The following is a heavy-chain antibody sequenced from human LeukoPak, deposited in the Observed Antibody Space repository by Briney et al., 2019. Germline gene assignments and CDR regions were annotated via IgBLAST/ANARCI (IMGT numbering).Heavy chain of an antibody. V-gene: IGHV4-61*02. Sequence: SETLSLTCTVSGGSISSGSYYWSWIRQPAGKGLEWIGRIYTSGSTNYNPSLKSRVTISVDTSKNQFSLKLSSVTAADTAVYYCAAGKLWLPFGFDYWGQGTLVTVSS. J-gene: IGHJ4*02. CDR3: AAGKLWLPFGFDY. D-gene: IGHD5-18*01. CDR2: IYTSGST. CDR1: GGSISSGSYY.